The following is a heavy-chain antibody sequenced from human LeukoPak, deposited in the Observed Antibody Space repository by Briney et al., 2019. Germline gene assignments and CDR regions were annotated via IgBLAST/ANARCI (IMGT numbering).Heavy chain of an antibody. CDR3: ARFSKITRGDWGDAFDI. J-gene: IGHJ3*02. Sequence: SETVSLTCSVYGGSFSDYFWGWIRQAPGEGLEWIGEINEGGSTNYNPAFMTRVVVTVDRSKNDFSLTMNFVTAADTAVYYCARFSKITRGDWGDAFDIRGQGTTVIVS. D-gene: IGHD2-21*01. V-gene: IGHV4-34*01. CDR1: GGSFSDYF. CDR2: INEGGST.